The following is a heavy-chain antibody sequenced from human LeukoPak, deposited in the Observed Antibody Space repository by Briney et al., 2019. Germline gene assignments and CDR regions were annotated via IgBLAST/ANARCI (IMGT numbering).Heavy chain of an antibody. V-gene: IGHV4-61*02. D-gene: IGHD3-10*01. Sequence: SQTLSLTCTVSGGSISSGSYYWSWIRQPAGKGLEWIGRIYTSGSTNYNPSLKSRVTISVDTSKNQFSLKLSSVTAADTAVYYCARESGRGVRQDVWGQGTLVTVSS. J-gene: IGHJ4*02. CDR2: IYTSGST. CDR1: GGSISSGSYY. CDR3: ARESGRGVRQDV.